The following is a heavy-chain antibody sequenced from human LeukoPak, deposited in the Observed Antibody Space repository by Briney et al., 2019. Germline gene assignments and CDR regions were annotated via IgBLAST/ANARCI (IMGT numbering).Heavy chain of an antibody. D-gene: IGHD4-17*01. Sequence: ASVKVSCKASGYTFTGYYMHWVRQAPGQGLEWMGIINPSGGSTSYAQKFQGRVTMTRDMSTSTVYMELSSLRSEDTAVYYCARVGFYYGEIDYWGQGTLVTVSS. J-gene: IGHJ4*02. CDR3: ARVGFYYGEIDY. CDR2: INPSGGST. V-gene: IGHV1-46*01. CDR1: GYTFTGYY.